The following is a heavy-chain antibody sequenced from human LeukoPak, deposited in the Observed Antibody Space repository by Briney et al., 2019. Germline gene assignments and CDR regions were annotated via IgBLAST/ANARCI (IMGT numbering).Heavy chain of an antibody. CDR2: ISAYNGNT. CDR1: GYTFTSYG. Sequence: GASVKVSCKASGYTFTSYGISWVRQAPGQGLEWMGWISAYNGNTDYAQKLQGRVTMTTDTSTSTAYMELRSLRSDDTAVYYCARAPLMYYYDSSGPPDYWGQGTLVTVSS. J-gene: IGHJ4*02. CDR3: ARAPLMYYYDSSGPPDY. V-gene: IGHV1-18*01. D-gene: IGHD3-22*01.